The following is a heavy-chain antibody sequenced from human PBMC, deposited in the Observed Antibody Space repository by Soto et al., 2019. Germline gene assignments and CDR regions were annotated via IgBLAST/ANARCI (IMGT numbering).Heavy chain of an antibody. CDR1: GYTFTSYD. CDR2: VNPNSGNT. Sequence: QVQLVQSGAEVKKPGASVKVSCKASGYTFTSYDINWVRQATGQGLEWMGWVNPNSGNTGYAQKFQGRVTMTRNTSISTAYMELSSLRSEDTAVYYCARIAYCGGDCYYYYYMDVWGKGTTVTVSS. J-gene: IGHJ6*03. D-gene: IGHD2-21*01. V-gene: IGHV1-8*01. CDR3: ARIAYCGGDCYYYYYMDV.